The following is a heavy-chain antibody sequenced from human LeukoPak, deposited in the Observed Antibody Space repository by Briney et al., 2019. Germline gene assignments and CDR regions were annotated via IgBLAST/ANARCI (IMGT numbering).Heavy chain of an antibody. J-gene: IGHJ3*02. Sequence: GGSLRLSCAASEFTFSSYSMNWVRQAPGKGLEWVSYISSSSTIYYADSVRGRFTISRDNGKNSLYLQMNSLRDEDTAVYYCARTSMRAFDTWGQGTMVTVSS. CDR1: EFTFSSYS. V-gene: IGHV3-48*02. CDR2: ISSSSTI. CDR3: ARTSMRAFDT. D-gene: IGHD2/OR15-2a*01.